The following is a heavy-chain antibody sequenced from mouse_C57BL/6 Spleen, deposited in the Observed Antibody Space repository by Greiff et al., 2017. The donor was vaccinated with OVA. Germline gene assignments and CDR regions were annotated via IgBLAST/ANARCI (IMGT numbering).Heavy chain of an antibody. D-gene: IGHD2-4*01. J-gene: IGHJ4*01. Sequence: EVMLVESGGDLVKPGGSLKLSCAASGFTFSSYGMSWVRQTPDKRLEWVATISSGGSYTYYPDSVKGRFTISRDNAKNTLYLQMSSLKSEDTAMYYCARHDYDGNYYAMDYWGQGTSVTVSS. CDR3: ARHDYDGNYYAMDY. V-gene: IGHV5-6*01. CDR2: ISSGGSYT. CDR1: GFTFSSYG.